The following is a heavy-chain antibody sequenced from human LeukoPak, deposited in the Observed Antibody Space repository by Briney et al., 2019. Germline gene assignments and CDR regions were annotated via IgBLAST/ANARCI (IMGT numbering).Heavy chain of an antibody. V-gene: IGHV3-53*01. D-gene: IGHD6-19*01. J-gene: IGHJ4*02. CDR3: ARHSSGWYYFDY. Sequence: GGSLRLSCAASGFTVSSNYMSWVRQAPGKGLEWVSVINSGGSTYYADSVKGRFTISRDNSKNTLYLQMNSLRAEDTAVYYCARHSSGWYYFDYWGQGTLVTVSS. CDR1: GFTVSSNY. CDR2: INSGGST.